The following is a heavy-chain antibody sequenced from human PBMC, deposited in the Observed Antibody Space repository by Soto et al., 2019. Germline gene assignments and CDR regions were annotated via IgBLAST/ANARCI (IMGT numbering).Heavy chain of an antibody. CDR3: ARGGVAYSSSSLWFDP. V-gene: IGHV4-34*01. CDR2: IIHSGST. Sequence: QVQLQQWGAGLLKPSETLSLTCAVYGGSFSGYYWSWIRQPPGKGLVWIGEIIHSGSTNYNPSLKSRVTISVETSKNRFSLKLSSVTAADTAVYYCARGGVAYSSSSLWFDPWGQGTLVTVSS. CDR1: GGSFSGYY. D-gene: IGHD6-6*01. J-gene: IGHJ5*02.